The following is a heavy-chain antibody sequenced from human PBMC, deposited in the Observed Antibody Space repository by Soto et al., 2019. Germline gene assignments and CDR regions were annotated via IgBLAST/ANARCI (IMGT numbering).Heavy chain of an antibody. CDR3: ARGQYGSGSYLFDY. CDR1: GFTFSSYW. CDR2: INSDGSST. D-gene: IGHD3-10*01. Sequence: EVQLVESGGGLVQPGGSLRLSCAASGFTFSSYWMHWVRQAPGKGLVWVSRINSDGSSTSYADSVKGRFTISRDNAKNALNLQMNSLRAEDTAVYYCARGQYGSGSYLFDYWGQGTLVTVSS. J-gene: IGHJ4*02. V-gene: IGHV3-74*01.